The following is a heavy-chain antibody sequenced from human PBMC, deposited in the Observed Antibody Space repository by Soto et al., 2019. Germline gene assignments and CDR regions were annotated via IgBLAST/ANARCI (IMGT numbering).Heavy chain of an antibody. D-gene: IGHD6-19*01. V-gene: IGHV5-51*01. CDR1: AYSFNTYW. CDR3: ARSRRGAYSSGWYSPSGYYNYGIDV. J-gene: IGHJ6*02. Sequence: GESLKISCKGSAYSFNTYWIAWVRQMPGKGLEWMGIIYPRDSRTRYSPSFQGQVTISADMSISTAYLQWTSLKASDTAMYFCARSRRGAYSSGWYSPSGYYNYGIDVWGQGTKVTVSS. CDR2: IYPRDSRT.